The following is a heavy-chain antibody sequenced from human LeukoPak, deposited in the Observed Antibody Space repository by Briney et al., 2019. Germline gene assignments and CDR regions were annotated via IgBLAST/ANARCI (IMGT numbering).Heavy chain of an antibody. D-gene: IGHD4-11*01. CDR3: AGCHDYSNWGGNWFDP. CDR2: IYHSGST. V-gene: IGHV4-30-2*01. CDR1: GGSISSGGYY. J-gene: IGHJ5*02. Sequence: SETLSLTCTVSGGSISSGGYYWSWIRQPPGKGLEWIGYIYHSGSTYYNPSLKSRVTISVDRSKNQFSLKLSSVTAADTAVYYCAGCHDYSNWGGNWFDPWGQGTLVTVSS.